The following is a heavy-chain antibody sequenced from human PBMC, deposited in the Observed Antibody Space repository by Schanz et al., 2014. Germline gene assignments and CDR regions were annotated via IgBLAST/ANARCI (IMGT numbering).Heavy chain of an antibody. V-gene: IGHV1-18*01. CDR3: ARDGVDAAAGGNY. Sequence: QVQLVQSGAEVKKPGASVKVSCKASGYTFTSHGISWVRQAPGQGLEWMGWITAYNGDTNYAQKFQGRVTMTRDTSTSTVYMESSSLRSEDTAVYYCARDGVDAAAGGNYWGQGTLVTVSS. CDR1: GYTFTSHG. CDR2: ITAYNGDT. J-gene: IGHJ4*02. D-gene: IGHD6-13*01.